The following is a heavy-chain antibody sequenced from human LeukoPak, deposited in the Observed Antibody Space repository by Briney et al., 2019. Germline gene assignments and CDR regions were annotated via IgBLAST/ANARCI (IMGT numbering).Heavy chain of an antibody. CDR2: ISYDGSNK. CDR3: AREYYDILTGCHYFDY. Sequence: GGSLRLSCAASGFTFTNYAMHWVRQAPGKGLEWVAVISYDGSNKYYADSVKGRFTISRDNSKNTLYLQMNSLRAEDTAVYYCAREYYDILTGCHYFDYWGQGTLVTVSS. V-gene: IGHV3-30*03. CDR1: GFTFTNYA. J-gene: IGHJ4*02. D-gene: IGHD3-9*01.